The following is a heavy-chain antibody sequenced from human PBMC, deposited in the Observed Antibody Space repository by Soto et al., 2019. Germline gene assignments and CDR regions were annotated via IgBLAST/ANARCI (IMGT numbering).Heavy chain of an antibody. J-gene: IGHJ6*02. CDR1: GDSVSSNSAA. V-gene: IGHV6-1*01. CDR2: TYYRSKWYN. Sequence: SQTLSLTCAISGDSVSSNSAAWNWIRQSPSRGLEWLGRTYYRSKWYNDYAVSVKSRITINPDTSKNQFSLQLNSVTPEDTAVYYCARGIGVATAFPYGMDVWGQGTTVTVSS. D-gene: IGHD6-13*01. CDR3: ARGIGVATAFPYGMDV.